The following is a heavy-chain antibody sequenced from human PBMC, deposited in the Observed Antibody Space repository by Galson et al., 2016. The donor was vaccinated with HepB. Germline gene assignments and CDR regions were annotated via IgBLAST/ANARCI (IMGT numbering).Heavy chain of an antibody. CDR3: ARDRHTYGYFDV. J-gene: IGHJ2*01. V-gene: IGHV3-74*01. Sequence: SLRLSCAASGFTFSSYWMHWVRQAPGQGLVWVSRINNDGSSTSYADSVKGRFTISRDNAKNMVYLQMNSLRAEDTAVYYCARDRHTYGYFDVWGRGTLVTVSS. CDR2: INNDGSST. CDR1: GFTFSSYW.